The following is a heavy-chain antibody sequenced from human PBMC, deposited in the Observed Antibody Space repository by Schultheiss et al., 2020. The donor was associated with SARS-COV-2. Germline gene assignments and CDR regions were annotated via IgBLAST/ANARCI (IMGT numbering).Heavy chain of an antibody. Sequence: ASVKVSCKASGYTFSGYYMHWVRQAPGQGLEWMGWINPNSGGTNYAQKFQGRVTMTRDTSISTAFMELSRLRSDDTAVYYCARDQKGYYNSNWFDPWGQGTLVTVSS. CDR2: INPNSGGT. J-gene: IGHJ5*02. CDR1: GYTFSGYY. CDR3: ARDQKGYYNSNWFDP. D-gene: IGHD1-1*01. V-gene: IGHV1-2*02.